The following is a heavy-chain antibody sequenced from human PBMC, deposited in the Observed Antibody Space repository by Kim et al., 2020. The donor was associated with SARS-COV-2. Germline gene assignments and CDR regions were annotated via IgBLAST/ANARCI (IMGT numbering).Heavy chain of an antibody. CDR2: IYHSGST. CDR3: ARDPALGELLHNWFDP. D-gene: IGHD3-10*01. V-gene: IGHV4-38-2*02. Sequence: SETLSLTCTVSGYSISSGYYWGWIRQPPGKGLEWIGSIYHSGSTYYNPSLKSRVTISVDTSKNQFSLKLSSVTAADTAVYYCARDPALGELLHNWFDPWG. CDR1: GYSISSGYY. J-gene: IGHJ5*02.